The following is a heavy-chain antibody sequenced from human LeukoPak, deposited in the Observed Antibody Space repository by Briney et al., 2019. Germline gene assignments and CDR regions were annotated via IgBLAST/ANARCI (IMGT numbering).Heavy chain of an antibody. CDR3: ARDLAPPTTAMDPFDY. CDR1: GYTFTSYG. D-gene: IGHD5-18*01. V-gene: IGHV1-18*01. Sequence: ASVKVSCKASGYTFTSYGISWVRQAPGQGPEWMGWISAYNGNTNYAQKLQGRVTMTTDTSTSTAYMELRSLRSDDTAVYYCARDLAPPTTAMDPFDYWGQGTLVTVSS. J-gene: IGHJ4*02. CDR2: ISAYNGNT.